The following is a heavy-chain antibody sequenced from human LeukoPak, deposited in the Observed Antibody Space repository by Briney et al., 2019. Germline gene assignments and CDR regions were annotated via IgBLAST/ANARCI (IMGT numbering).Heavy chain of an antibody. CDR3: ARLHSSGWYTAFDI. D-gene: IGHD6-19*01. J-gene: IGHJ3*02. Sequence: SETLSLNCTVSGGSISSYSWSWIRQPTGTWLEWIGGIYYSGSTYYNPSLKRRVTISVDTSKNQFSLTLSSVTAADTAVYYCARLHSSGWYTAFDIWGQGTMVTVSS. V-gene: IGHV4-39*01. CDR1: GGSISSYS. CDR2: IYYSGST.